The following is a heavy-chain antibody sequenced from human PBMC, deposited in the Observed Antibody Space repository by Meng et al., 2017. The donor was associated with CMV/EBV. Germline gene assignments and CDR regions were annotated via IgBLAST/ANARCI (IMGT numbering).Heavy chain of an antibody. Sequence: ASVKVSCKASGYTFTSYGISWVRQAPGQGLEWMGWISAYNGNTNYAQKLQGRVTITTDESTSTAYMELSSLRSEDTAVYYCARVDRYNWNDVGAFDIWGQGTMVTV. J-gene: IGHJ3*02. CDR3: ARVDRYNWNDVGAFDI. CDR1: GYTFTSYG. V-gene: IGHV1-18*01. D-gene: IGHD1-1*01. CDR2: ISAYNGNT.